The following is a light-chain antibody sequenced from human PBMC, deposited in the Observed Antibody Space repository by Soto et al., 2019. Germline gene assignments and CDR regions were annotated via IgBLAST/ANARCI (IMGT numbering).Light chain of an antibody. CDR1: SSNIGAGYD. CDR2: GNT. V-gene: IGLV1-40*01. Sequence: QAVVTQPHSVSGAPGQRVTISCTGSSSNIGAGYDVHWYQQLPGRAPKLLIYGNTNRPSGVPDRFSGSKSGTSASLAITGLQAEDEADYYCLSFDSSLSVVFGGGTQLTVL. J-gene: IGLJ2*01. CDR3: LSFDSSLSVV.